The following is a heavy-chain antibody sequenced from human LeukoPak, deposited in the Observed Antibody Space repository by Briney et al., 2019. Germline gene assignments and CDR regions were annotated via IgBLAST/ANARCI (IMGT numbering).Heavy chain of an antibody. V-gene: IGHV1-18*01. Sequence: ASVKVSCKASGYTFTSYGISWVRQAPGQGLEWMGWISANNGNTKYNTKYAQNLQGRVTMTTDISTSTAYMELRTLRSDDTAVYYCARDRDRSGSQSYWGQGTLVTVSS. CDR3: ARDRDRSGSQSY. CDR1: GYTFTSYG. D-gene: IGHD1-26*01. CDR2: ISANNGNTKYNT. J-gene: IGHJ4*02.